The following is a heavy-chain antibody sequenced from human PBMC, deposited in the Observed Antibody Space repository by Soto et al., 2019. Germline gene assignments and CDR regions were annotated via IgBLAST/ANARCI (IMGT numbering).Heavy chain of an antibody. V-gene: IGHV3-7*01. CDR3: ASDVVATTAAFDY. CDR2: IKQDGREK. J-gene: IGHJ4*02. Sequence: PSGSLRLSCAACGFRVSSYWVSWVRQDPGKGLEWVANIKQDGREKYYVGSVKGRFTISRDNAENSLSLQMNSLRAEDTAVYHSASDVVATTAAFDYWGQGALVTVSP. D-gene: IGHD5-12*01. CDR1: GFRVSSYW.